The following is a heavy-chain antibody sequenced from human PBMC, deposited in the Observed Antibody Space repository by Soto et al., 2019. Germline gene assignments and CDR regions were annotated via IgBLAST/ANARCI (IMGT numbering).Heavy chain of an antibody. V-gene: IGHV1-18*01. CDR1: GYTFTSYG. D-gene: IGHD6-13*01. Sequence: GASVKVSCKASGYTFTSYGISWVRQAPGQGLEWMGWISAYNGNTNYAQKLQGRVTMTTDTSTSTAYMELKSLRSDDTAVYYCARRWGYSSPAEPYYFDYWGQGTLVTVSS. J-gene: IGHJ4*02. CDR3: ARRWGYSSPAEPYYFDY. CDR2: ISAYNGNT.